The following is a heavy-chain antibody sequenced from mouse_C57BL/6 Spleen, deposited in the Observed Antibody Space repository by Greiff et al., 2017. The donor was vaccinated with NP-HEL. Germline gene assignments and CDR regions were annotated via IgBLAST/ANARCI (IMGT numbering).Heavy chain of an antibody. V-gene: IGHV2-2*01. CDR1: GFSLTSYG. J-gene: IGHJ1*03. Sequence: VKLMESGPGLVQPSQSLSITCTVSGFSLTSYGVHWVRQSPGKGLEWLGVIWSGGSTAYYAAFISRLSISKDNSKSQVFFKMNSLQADDTAIYYCARKSHPWYFDVWGTGTTVTVSS. CDR3: ARKSHPWYFDV. CDR2: IWSGGST.